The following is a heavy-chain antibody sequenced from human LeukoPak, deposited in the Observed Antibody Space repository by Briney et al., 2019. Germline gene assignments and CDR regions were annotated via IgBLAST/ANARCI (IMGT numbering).Heavy chain of an antibody. CDR2: IYYSGST. J-gene: IGHJ6*02. Sequence: SETLSLTCTVSGGSISSYYWSWIRQPPGKGLEWIGYIYYSGSTNYNPSLKSRVTIPVDTSKNQFSLKLSSVTAADTAVYYCARGRSIAARPGMDVWGQGTTVTVSS. D-gene: IGHD6-6*01. CDR1: GGSISSYY. V-gene: IGHV4-59*01. CDR3: ARGRSIAARPGMDV.